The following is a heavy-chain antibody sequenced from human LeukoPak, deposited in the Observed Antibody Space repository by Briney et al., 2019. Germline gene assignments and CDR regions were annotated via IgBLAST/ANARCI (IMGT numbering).Heavy chain of an antibody. J-gene: IGHJ6*02. Sequence: SVKVSCKASGGTFSSYAISWVQQAPGQGLEWMGRIIPILGIANYAQKFQGRVTITADKSTSTAYMELSSLRSEDTAVYYCASMEEDYYYGVDVWGQGTTVTVSS. CDR1: GGTFSSYA. CDR2: IIPILGIA. V-gene: IGHV1-69*04. CDR3: ASMEEDYYYGVDV. D-gene: IGHD1-1*01.